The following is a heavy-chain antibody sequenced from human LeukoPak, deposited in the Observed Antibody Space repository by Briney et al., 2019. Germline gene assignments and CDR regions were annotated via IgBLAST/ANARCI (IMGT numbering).Heavy chain of an antibody. V-gene: IGHV3-53*01. Sequence: GGSLRLSCVASGFTVSRNYMSWVRQAPGKGLEWVSVIYSGGSTFYADSVKGRFTISRDNTKNSLYLQMSSLRDEDTAVYYCVSSNSQGGDWGQGTLVTVSS. D-gene: IGHD4-11*01. CDR3: VSSNSQGGD. CDR1: GFTVSRNY. CDR2: IYSGGST. J-gene: IGHJ4*02.